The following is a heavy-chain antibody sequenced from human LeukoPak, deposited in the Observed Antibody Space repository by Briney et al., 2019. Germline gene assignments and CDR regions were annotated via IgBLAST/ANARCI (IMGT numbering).Heavy chain of an antibody. CDR1: GFTFSDYY. CDR2: ISSSSSYT. D-gene: IGHD3-10*01. CDR3: ARYYYGSGSYNALYYFDY. J-gene: IGHJ4*02. Sequence: SGGSLRLSCAASGFTFSDYYMSWIRQAPGKGLEWVSYISSSSSYTNYADSVKGRFTISRDNAKNSLYLQMNSLRAEDTAVYYCARYYYGSGSYNALYYFDYWGQGTLVTVSP. V-gene: IGHV3-11*06.